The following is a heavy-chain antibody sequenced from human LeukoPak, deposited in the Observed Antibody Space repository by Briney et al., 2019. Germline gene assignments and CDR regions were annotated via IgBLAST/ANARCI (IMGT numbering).Heavy chain of an antibody. CDR2: IYPRDGST. J-gene: IGHJ4*02. Sequence: ASVKVSCKASGYTFTSNYIHWVRQAPGQGLEWMGMIYPRDGSTSYAQKFQGRVTMTRDTSTSTVYMELSSLRSEDTAVYYCARDTVIEKYDYWGQGTLVTVSS. D-gene: IGHD4-11*01. CDR1: GYTFTSNY. CDR3: ARDTVIEKYDY. V-gene: IGHV1-46*01.